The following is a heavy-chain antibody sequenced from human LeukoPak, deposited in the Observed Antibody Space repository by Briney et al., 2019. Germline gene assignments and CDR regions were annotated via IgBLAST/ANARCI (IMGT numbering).Heavy chain of an antibody. V-gene: IGHV4-34*01. D-gene: IGHD3-10*01. CDR2: INHSGST. J-gene: IGHJ5*02. Sequence: SETLSLTCAVYGVSFSGYYWSWLRQPPGKGLEWMGEINHSGSTNYNPSLKSRVTISVETSKNQFSLKLSSVTAADTAVYYCARGVRLLWFGEPNNWFDPWGQGTLVTVSS. CDR1: GVSFSGYY. CDR3: ARGVRLLWFGEPNNWFDP.